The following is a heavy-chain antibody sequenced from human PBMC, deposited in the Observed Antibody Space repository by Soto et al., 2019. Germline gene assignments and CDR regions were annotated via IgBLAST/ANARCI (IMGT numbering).Heavy chain of an antibody. CDR2: INHSGST. CDR1: GGSFSGYY. V-gene: IGHV4-34*01. Sequence: PSETLSLTCAVYGGSFSGYYWSWIRQRPGKGLEWIGEINHSGSTNYNPSLKSRVTISVDTSKNQFSLKLSSVTAADTAVYYCARGIFLYYYGSGSYYPVWGQGTTVTVSS. J-gene: IGHJ6*02. D-gene: IGHD3-10*01. CDR3: ARGIFLYYYGSGSYYPV.